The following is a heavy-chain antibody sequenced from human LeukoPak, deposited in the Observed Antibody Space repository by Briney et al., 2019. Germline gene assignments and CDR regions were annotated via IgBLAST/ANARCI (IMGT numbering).Heavy chain of an antibody. CDR2: ISPSGGST. CDR1: GYTFIRDY. V-gene: IGHV1-46*01. J-gene: IGHJ4*02. Sequence: ASVKVSCKASGYTFIRDYMHWVRQAPGQGPEWMGVISPSGGSTTYAQKFQGRVTLTRDMSTSTDYLELSSLRSEDTAVYYCARGGGATALDYWGQGTLVTVSS. CDR3: ARGGGATALDY. D-gene: IGHD1-26*01.